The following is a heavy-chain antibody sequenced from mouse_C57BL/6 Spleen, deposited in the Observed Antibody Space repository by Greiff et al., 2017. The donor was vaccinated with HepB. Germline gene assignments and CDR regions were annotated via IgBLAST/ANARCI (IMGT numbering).Heavy chain of an antibody. V-gene: IGHV1-64*01. J-gene: IGHJ3*01. CDR2: IHPNSGST. CDR1: GYTFTSYW. CDR3: ARERDYGSSPWFAY. D-gene: IGHD1-1*01. Sequence: QVQLQQSGAELVKPGASVKLSCKASGYTFTSYWMHWVKQRPGQGLEWIGMIHPNSGSTNYNEKFKSKATLTVDKSSSTAYMQLSSLTSEDSAVYYCARERDYGSSPWFAYWGQGTLVTVSA.